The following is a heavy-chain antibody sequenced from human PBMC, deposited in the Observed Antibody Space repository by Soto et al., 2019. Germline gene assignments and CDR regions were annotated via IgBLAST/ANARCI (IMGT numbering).Heavy chain of an antibody. V-gene: IGHV4-61*08. CDR1: GGSMSSEGYY. J-gene: IGHJ6*02. D-gene: IGHD3-3*01. CDR2: IYYSGST. Sequence: SETLSLTCTVSGGSMSSEGYYWSWIRQHPGKGLEWIGYIYYSGSTNYNPSLKSRVTISVDTSKNQFSLKLSSVTAADTAVYYCARDKAIFGVGKNYYYYGMDVWGQGTTVTVSS. CDR3: ARDKAIFGVGKNYYYYGMDV.